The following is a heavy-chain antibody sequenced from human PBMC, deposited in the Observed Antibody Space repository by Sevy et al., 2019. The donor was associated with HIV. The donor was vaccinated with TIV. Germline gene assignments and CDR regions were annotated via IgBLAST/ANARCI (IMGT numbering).Heavy chain of an antibody. CDR3: ARDPFHFLRRCF. J-gene: IGHJ4*02. Sequence: GGSLRLSCAASGLAFSDYYMSWIRQAPGKGLEWVSYISSSGATIYYADSVKGRFTISRDNAKNSLYLQMNSLRVDDTAVYYCARDPFHFLRRCFWGQGTLVTVSS. D-gene: IGHD3-16*01. CDR2: ISSSGATI. V-gene: IGHV3-11*01. CDR1: GLAFSDYY.